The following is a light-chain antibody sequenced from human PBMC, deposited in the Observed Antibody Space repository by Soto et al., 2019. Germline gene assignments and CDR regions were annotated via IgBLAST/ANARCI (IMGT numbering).Light chain of an antibody. CDR2: AAS. V-gene: IGKV1-39*01. CDR1: DKMSRY. CDR3: QQSYSTPRT. J-gene: IGKJ1*01. Sequence: DIQLFQSPSSLSASVGDRVTITCRANDKMSRYLNWYQQKPGKAPKLLIYAASNLQSGVPSRFSGSGSGADFILTISSLQPEDSATYYCQQSYSTPRTFGQGTKVEVK.